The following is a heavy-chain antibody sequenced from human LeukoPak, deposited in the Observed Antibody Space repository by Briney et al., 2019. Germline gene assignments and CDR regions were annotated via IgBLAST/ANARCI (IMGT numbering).Heavy chain of an antibody. J-gene: IGHJ4*02. CDR3: ASHDYAEAPFDY. Sequence: SETLSLTCTVSGGSISSNSYYWGWIRQPPGKGLEWIGSFYHDGSTYYNPSLKSRVTISIDTSKNQFSLRLTSVTAADTAVYFCASHDYAEAPFDYWGQGALVTVSA. V-gene: IGHV4-39*01. CDR1: GGSISSNSYY. D-gene: IGHD4-17*01. CDR2: FYHDGST.